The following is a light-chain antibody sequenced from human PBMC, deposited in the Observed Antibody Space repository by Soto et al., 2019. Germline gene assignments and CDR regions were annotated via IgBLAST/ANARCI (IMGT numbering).Light chain of an antibody. Sequence: QSVLTQPASVSGSPGQSITISCTGTSSDVGGYNYVSWYQQNPGKAPNLMIYDVSNRPSGVSNRFSGSKSGNTASLTISGLQAEDEADYYCSSYTSSSILYVFGTGTKLTVL. CDR2: DVS. J-gene: IGLJ1*01. V-gene: IGLV2-14*01. CDR1: SSDVGGYNY. CDR3: SSYTSSSILYV.